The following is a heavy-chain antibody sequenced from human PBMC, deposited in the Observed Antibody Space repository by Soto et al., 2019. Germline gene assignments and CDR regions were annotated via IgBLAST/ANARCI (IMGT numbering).Heavy chain of an antibody. CDR2: IYPGDSDT. Sequence: GESLKISCKGSGYSFTSYWIGWVRQMPGKGLEWMGIIYPGDSDTRYSPSFQGQVTISADKSISTAYLQWSILKASDTSMFYCARQYDSSGYYYRYFDYWGQGTLVTVSS. D-gene: IGHD3-22*01. CDR3: ARQYDSSGYYYRYFDY. J-gene: IGHJ4*02. CDR1: GYSFTSYW. V-gene: IGHV5-51*01.